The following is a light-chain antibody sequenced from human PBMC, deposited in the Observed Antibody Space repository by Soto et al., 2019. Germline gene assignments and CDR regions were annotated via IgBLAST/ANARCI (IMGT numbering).Light chain of an antibody. CDR2: KAS. Sequence: DIQMTQSPSTLPASVGDRVTITCRASQSISSWLAWYQQAPGKAPKLLIYKASSLESGVPSRFSGSGSGTEFTLTISSLQPDDFATYYCQQYDTYSLTFGGGTKVDIK. CDR1: QSISSW. CDR3: QQYDTYSLT. J-gene: IGKJ4*01. V-gene: IGKV1-5*03.